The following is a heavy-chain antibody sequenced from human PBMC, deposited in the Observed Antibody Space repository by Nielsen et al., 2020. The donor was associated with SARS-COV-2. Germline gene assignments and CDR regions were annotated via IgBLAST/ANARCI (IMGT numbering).Heavy chain of an antibody. D-gene: IGHD6-13*01. V-gene: IGHV3-30*04. CDR1: GFTFSSYA. Sequence: GGSLKISCTASGFTFSSYAMHWVRQAPGKGLEWVALIWYDGSNKYYADSVKGRFTISRDNSKNTLYLQMNSLRAEDTAVYYCARVYSSSWLRYYYYGMDVWGQGTTVTVSS. CDR3: ARVYSSSWLRYYYYGMDV. CDR2: IWYDGSNK. J-gene: IGHJ6*02.